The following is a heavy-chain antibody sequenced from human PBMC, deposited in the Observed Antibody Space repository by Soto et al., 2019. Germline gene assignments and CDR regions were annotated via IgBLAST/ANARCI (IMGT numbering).Heavy chain of an antibody. J-gene: IGHJ4*02. D-gene: IGHD2-2*01. Sequence: GGSLRLSCAASVFPFSFYAMSWVRQAPGKGLEWVSAISDSGGSTYSADSVKGRFTISRDNSKNTLYLQMNSLRAEDTAVYYCAKGSRSSRPYYFDYWGQGTPVTVSS. V-gene: IGHV3-23*01. CDR3: AKGSRSSRPYYFDY. CDR1: VFPFSFYA. CDR2: ISDSGGST.